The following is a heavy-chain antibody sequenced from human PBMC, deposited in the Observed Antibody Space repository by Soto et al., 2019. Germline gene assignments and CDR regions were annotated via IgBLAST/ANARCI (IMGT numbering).Heavy chain of an antibody. CDR1: GFTFSSYS. CDR3: ARPLAITIFGVEWAPGAFDI. V-gene: IGHV3-48*01. CDR2: ISSSSSTI. D-gene: IGHD3-3*01. J-gene: IGHJ3*02. Sequence: GGSLRLSCAASGFTFSSYSMNWVRQAPGKGLEWVSYISSSSSTIYYADSVKGRFTISRDNAKNSLYLQMNSLRAEDTAVYYCARPLAITIFGVEWAPGAFDIWGQGTMVTVSS.